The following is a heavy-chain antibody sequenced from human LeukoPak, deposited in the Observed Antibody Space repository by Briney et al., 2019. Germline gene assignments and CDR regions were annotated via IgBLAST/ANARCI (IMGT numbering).Heavy chain of an antibody. D-gene: IGHD5-24*01. CDR3: ARASSGWLQTYFDY. Sequence: SETLSLTCTVSGGSISSYYWSWIRQPPGKGLAWIGYIYYSGSTNYNPSLKSRVTISVDTSKNQFSLKLSSVTAADTAVYYCARASSGWLQTYFDYWGQGTLVTVSS. CDR1: GGSISSYY. CDR2: IYYSGST. J-gene: IGHJ4*02. V-gene: IGHV4-59*01.